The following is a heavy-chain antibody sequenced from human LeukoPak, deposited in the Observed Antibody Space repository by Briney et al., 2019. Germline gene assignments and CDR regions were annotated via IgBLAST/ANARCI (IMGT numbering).Heavy chain of an antibody. D-gene: IGHD2-21*01. CDR2: LYSGGAT. CDR1: GGSVSNENW. V-gene: IGHV3-53*01. CDR3: ARDGISQYYFYGMDV. J-gene: IGHJ6*02. Sequence: PSGTLSLTCAVSGGSVSNENWWGWGRQAPGKGLEWVSALYSGGATYYADSVKGRFTISRDNSKNTLYLQMNSLRAEDTAVYYCARDGISQYYFYGMDVWGQGTTVTVS.